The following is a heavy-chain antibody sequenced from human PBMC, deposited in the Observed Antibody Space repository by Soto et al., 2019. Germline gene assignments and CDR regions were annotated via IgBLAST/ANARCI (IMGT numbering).Heavy chain of an antibody. CDR2: IYYSGST. J-gene: IGHJ6*03. Sequence: SETLSLTCTVSGGSISSSSYYWGWIRQPPGKGLEWIGSIYYSGSTYYNPSLKSRVTISVDTSKNQFSLKLSSVTAADTAVYYCARPNQDLGYYYYYMDVWGKGTTVTVSS. CDR1: GGSISSSSYY. CDR3: ARPNQDLGYYYYYMDV. V-gene: IGHV4-39*01.